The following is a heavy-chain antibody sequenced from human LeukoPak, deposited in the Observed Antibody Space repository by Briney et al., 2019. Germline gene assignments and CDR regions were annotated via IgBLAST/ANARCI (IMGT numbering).Heavy chain of an antibody. Sequence: PGGSLRLSCAASGFTFNNYWMIWVRQPPGRGLEWVANIKTEGSEEYYVDSLKGRFTISRDNARNSLYLQMNSLRAEDTAVYYCASGRQLGYWGQGTLVTVSS. V-gene: IGHV3-7*01. J-gene: IGHJ4*02. CDR2: IKTEGSEE. CDR3: ASGRQLGY. CDR1: GFTFNNYW. D-gene: IGHD6-13*01.